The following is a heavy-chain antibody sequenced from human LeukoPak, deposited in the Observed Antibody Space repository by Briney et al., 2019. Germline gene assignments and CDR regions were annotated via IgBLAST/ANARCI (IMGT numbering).Heavy chain of an antibody. CDR3: ARERPESHFDY. Sequence: GGSLRLSCAPSGFTFSSYSMNWVRQAPGKGLEWVSYISSSSTIYYADSVKGRFTISRDNAKNSLYLQMNSLRAEDTAVYYCARERPESHFDYWGQGTLVTVSS. V-gene: IGHV3-48*04. CDR2: ISSSSTI. CDR1: GFTFSSYS. J-gene: IGHJ4*02.